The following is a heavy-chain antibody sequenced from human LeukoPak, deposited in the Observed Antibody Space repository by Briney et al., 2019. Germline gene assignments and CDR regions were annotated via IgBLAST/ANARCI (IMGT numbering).Heavy chain of an antibody. Sequence: PGGSLRLSCAASGFTFSTYAMSWVRQAPGKRLEWVSAICGGGTITYYADSVKGRFIISRDNSKNTLYLQMNSLRVEDTALYYCAKVGEAVAGTVDYYYHYYGMEVWGQGTTVTVPS. CDR2: ICGGGTIT. D-gene: IGHD6-19*01. J-gene: IGHJ6*02. CDR1: GFTFSTYA. V-gene: IGHV3-23*01. CDR3: AKVGEAVAGTVDYYYHYYGMEV.